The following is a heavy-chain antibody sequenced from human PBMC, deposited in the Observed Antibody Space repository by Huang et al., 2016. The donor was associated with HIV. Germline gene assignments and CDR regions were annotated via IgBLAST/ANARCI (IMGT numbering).Heavy chain of an antibody. CDR2: ISSDGSNK. J-gene: IGHJ4*02. Sequence: QVQLVESGGGVVQPGRSLRLSCAASGFTFSSYGMHWVRQAPGKGLEWVAVISSDGSNKYYADSVKGRFTISRDNSKNTLYLQMNSLRAEDTAVYYCAKGEVAVAGSYFDYWGQGTLVTVSS. CDR1: GFTFSSYG. V-gene: IGHV3-30*18. CDR3: AKGEVAVAGSYFDY. D-gene: IGHD6-19*01.